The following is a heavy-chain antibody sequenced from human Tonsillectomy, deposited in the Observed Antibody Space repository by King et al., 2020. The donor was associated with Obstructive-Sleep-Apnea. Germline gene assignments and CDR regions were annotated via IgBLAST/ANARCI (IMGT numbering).Heavy chain of an antibody. Sequence: QLVQSGAEVKKPGASVKVSCKASGYTFTGYHIHWVRQAPGHGLQWMGWINPNIGGTNYAKKFQGRDTMTRDASISTAYMALSRLTSDDTAVYYCATVAVATATYFFDYWGQGTLVTVSS. CDR1: GYTFTGYH. CDR2: INPNIGGT. J-gene: IGHJ4*02. CDR3: ATVAVATATYFFDY. D-gene: IGHD4-17*01. V-gene: IGHV1-2*02.